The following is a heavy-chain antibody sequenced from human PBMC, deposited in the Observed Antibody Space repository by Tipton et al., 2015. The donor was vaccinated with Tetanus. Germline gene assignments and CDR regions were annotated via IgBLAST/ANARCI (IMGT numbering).Heavy chain of an antibody. CDR1: GFTVSGSY. V-gene: IGHV3-53*01. D-gene: IGHD2-15*01. CDR3: AKEFCSSGSCQTYYSYYGLDV. Sequence: QLVQSGGGLIHPGRSLRLTCGGSGFTVSGSYMHWVRQAPGKGLEWVAVIYTGGSTYYADSVRGRFTISRDNSRDTLFLQMTSLRVDDTAVYYCAKEFCSSGSCQTYYSYYGLDVWGQGTTVTVSS. J-gene: IGHJ6*02. CDR2: IYTGGST.